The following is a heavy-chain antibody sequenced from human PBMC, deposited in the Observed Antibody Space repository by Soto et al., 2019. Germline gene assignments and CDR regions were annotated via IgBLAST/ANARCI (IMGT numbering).Heavy chain of an antibody. CDR2: ISGGGTGT. J-gene: IGHJ4*02. Sequence: QPGGSLRLSXAASGFTFTNYASHWVRQAPGKGLEWVSSISGGGTGTYSADAVKGRFTISSDKSRNTVYLQMSSLRAEDTAVYYCAKGNYYDNFGNWVANQAFDYWGQGNLVTVSS. CDR1: GFTFTNYA. CDR3: AKGNYYDNFGNWVANQAFDY. V-gene: IGHV3-23*01. D-gene: IGHD3-10*01.